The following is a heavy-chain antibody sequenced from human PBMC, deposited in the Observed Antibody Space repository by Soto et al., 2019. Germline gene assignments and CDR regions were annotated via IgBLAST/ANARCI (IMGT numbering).Heavy chain of an antibody. V-gene: IGHV3-30*18. CDR3: AKLHVSISSGY. J-gene: IGHJ4*02. Sequence: QVQLVESGGGVVQPGRSLRLSCAASGFTFSSYGMHWVRQAPGKGLEWVAVISYDGSNKYYADSVKGRFTISRDNSKNTLYLQMNSLRAEDTAVYYCAKLHVSISSGYWGQGTLVTVSS. CDR2: ISYDGSNK. D-gene: IGHD6-6*01. CDR1: GFTFSSYG.